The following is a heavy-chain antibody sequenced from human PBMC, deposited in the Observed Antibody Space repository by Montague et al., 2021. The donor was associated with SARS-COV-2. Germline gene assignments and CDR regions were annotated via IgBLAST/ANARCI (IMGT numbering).Heavy chain of an antibody. V-gene: IGHV4-34*01. CDR2: INHSGRT. J-gene: IGHJ6*03. CDR3: ARGADIYCTFSYAYGRLDRCRYCDMDF. D-gene: IGHD5-18*01. CDR1: GGSFSGYY. Sequence: SETLSLTCAVYGGSFSGYYWSWIRQSPGKGLEWIGEINHSGRTTXNPSLKSRVTISVDTSTNQFSLKLTSVTAADTAVYYCARGADIYCTFSYAYGRLDRCRYCDMDFWGRGTMVAVSS.